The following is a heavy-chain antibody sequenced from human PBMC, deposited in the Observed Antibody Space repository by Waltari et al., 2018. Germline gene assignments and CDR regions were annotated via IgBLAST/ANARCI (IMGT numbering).Heavy chain of an antibody. D-gene: IGHD3-10*01. CDR2: IRYDGSNK. Sequence: QVQLVESGGGVVQPGGSLRLSCAASGFTFSSYGMHWVRQAPGKGLEWVAFIRYDGSNKYYADSVKVRFTISRDNSKNTLYLQMNSLRAEDTAVYYCAKFGNNDYWGQGTLVTVSS. CDR3: AKFGNNDY. V-gene: IGHV3-30*02. J-gene: IGHJ4*02. CDR1: GFTFSSYG.